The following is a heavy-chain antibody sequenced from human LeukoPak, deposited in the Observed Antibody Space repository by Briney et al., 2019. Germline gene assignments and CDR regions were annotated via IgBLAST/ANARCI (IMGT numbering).Heavy chain of an antibody. CDR3: ARAGGS. J-gene: IGHJ4*02. CDR1: GFTFSGYA. V-gene: IGHV3-30*04. CDR2: ISYDGSNK. D-gene: IGHD1-14*01. Sequence: GGSLRLSCAASGFTFSGYAMHWVRQAPGKGLEWVAVISYDGSNKYYADSVKGRFTISRDNSKNTLYLQMNSLRAEDTAVYYCARAGGSWGQGTLVTVSS.